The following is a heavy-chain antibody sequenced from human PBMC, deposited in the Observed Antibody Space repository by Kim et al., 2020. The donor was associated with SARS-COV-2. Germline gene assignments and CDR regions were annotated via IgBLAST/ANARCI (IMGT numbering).Heavy chain of an antibody. D-gene: IGHD6-25*01. J-gene: IGHJ4*02. Sequence: GATTLTQKFEGRVTMTRDTSVSTMYMELNNLRSDDTAIYYCARDSPAAHYWGQGTLVTVSS. V-gene: IGHV1-2*02. CDR3: ARDSPAAHY. CDR2: GAT.